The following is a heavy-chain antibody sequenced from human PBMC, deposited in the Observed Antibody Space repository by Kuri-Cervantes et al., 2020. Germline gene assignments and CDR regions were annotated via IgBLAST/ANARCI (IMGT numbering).Heavy chain of an antibody. V-gene: IGHV3-21*01. J-gene: IGHJ4*02. D-gene: IGHD2-21*01. CDR3: ARGPKRGVGFSDSLFDY. CDR2: ISSSSSYI. CDR1: GFTFSSYS. Sequence: LSLTCAASGFTFSSYSMNWVRQAPGKGLEWVSSISSSSSYIYYADSVKGRFTISRDNSKNTLYLQMNSLRADDTAVYYCARGPKRGVGFSDSLFDYWGQGTLVTVSS.